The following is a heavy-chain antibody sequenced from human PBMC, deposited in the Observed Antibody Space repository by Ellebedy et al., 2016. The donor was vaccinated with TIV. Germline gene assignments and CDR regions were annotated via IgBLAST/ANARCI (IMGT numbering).Heavy chain of an antibody. D-gene: IGHD2-2*01. J-gene: IGHJ4*02. Sequence: GESLKISCAGSTSTFRNYDFSWVRQAPGKGLEWVSVFSAGGDTTYYADSVKGRFTISRDNSKNTLYLRMNSLRPEDTAVYYCASKAAAFYFDSWGQGTLVAVSS. V-gene: IGHV3-23*01. CDR1: TSTFRNYD. CDR2: FSAGGDTT. CDR3: ASKAAAFYFDS.